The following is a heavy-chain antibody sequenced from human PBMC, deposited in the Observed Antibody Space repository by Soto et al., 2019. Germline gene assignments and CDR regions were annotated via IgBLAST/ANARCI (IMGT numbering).Heavy chain of an antibody. Sequence: SETLSLTCSVSGVSIGSHFWSWIRQAPGKGPELVGYIYHTVNTKYNPALKSRVTISMDTSKNQLSLQLSSVTAADPAVYYRARLQYTVVTALDIWGQGTMVTVAS. CDR3: ARLQYTVVTALDI. CDR2: IYHTVNT. D-gene: IGHD2-15*01. J-gene: IGHJ3*02. V-gene: IGHV4-59*11. CDR1: GVSIGSHF.